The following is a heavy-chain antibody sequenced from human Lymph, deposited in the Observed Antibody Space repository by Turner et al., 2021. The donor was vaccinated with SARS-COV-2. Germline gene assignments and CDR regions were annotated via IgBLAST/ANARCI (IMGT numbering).Heavy chain of an antibody. V-gene: IGHV3-43*02. CDR1: RFPFDDYA. CDR3: AKEGLSGRMLQFVSYFDY. J-gene: IGHJ4*02. CDR2: ISGDDEST. D-gene: IGHD5-12*01. Sequence: EVQLVESGGGLVQREGHLSLSCPASRFPFDDYAMHWVRECPGKGLDWVSLISGDDESTYYADTVKGRFTISGDESKSSLYLQINSLRTEETALYYCAKEGLSGRMLQFVSYFDYWGQGTLVSVSS.